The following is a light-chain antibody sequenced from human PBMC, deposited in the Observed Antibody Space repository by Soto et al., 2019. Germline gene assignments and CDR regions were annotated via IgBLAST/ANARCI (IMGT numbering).Light chain of an antibody. CDR3: MEGTPS. Sequence: VLLTQSALTLPVTLGQPASISCRSSHSLIYGNGKTYLNWYQQRPGQVPRRIIYEVSNRDFGVPDRFSGSGSGSGTDFTLKISRVEAEDIGVYYCMEGTPSFGQGTKVDTK. V-gene: IGKV2-30*01. CDR2: EVS. CDR1: HSLIYGNGKTY. J-gene: IGKJ1*01.